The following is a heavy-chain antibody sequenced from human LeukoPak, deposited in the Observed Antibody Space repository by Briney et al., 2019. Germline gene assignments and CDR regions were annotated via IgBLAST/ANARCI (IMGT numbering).Heavy chain of an antibody. CDR2: IYYSGST. J-gene: IGHJ4*02. Sequence: SETLSLTCTVSGGSISSYYWSWIRQPPGKGLEWIGYIYYSGSTNYNPSLKSRVTISVDTSKNQFSLKLSSVTAADTAVYYCARHGSYGDYVFGYWGQGTLVTVSS. CDR3: ARHGSYGDYVFGY. CDR1: GGSISSYY. D-gene: IGHD4-17*01. V-gene: IGHV4-59*08.